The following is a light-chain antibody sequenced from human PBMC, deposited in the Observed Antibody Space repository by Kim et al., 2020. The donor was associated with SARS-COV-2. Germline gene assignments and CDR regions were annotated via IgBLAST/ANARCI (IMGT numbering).Light chain of an antibody. CDR2: GAS. CDR3: QQYGGSPLT. Sequence: EIVLTQSPGTLSLSPGERATLSCRASQSVTSSNLAWYQQKPGQAPRLLIYGASSRATGIPYRFSGSGSGTDFTLTISRLEPEDVAVYYCQQYGGSPLTFGGGTKVDIK. CDR1: QSVTSSN. J-gene: IGKJ4*01. V-gene: IGKV3-20*01.